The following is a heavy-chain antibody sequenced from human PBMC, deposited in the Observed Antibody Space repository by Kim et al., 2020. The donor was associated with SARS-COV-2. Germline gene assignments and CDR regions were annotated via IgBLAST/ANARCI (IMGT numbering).Heavy chain of an antibody. D-gene: IGHD3-22*01. CDR3: AKNLRTPPTYYYDSSGYGN. J-gene: IGHJ4*02. CDR2: IYSGGSST. CDR1: GFTFSSYA. Sequence: GGSLRLSCAASGFTFSSYAMSWVRQAPGKGLEWVSVIYSGGSSTYYADSVKGRFTISRDNSKNTLYLQMNSLRAEDTAVYYCAKNLRTPPTYYYDSSGYGNWGQGTLVTVSS. V-gene: IGHV3-23*03.